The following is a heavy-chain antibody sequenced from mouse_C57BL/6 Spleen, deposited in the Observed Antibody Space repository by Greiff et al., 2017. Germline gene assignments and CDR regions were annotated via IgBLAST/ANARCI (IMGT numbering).Heavy chain of an antibody. D-gene: IGHD2-3*01. CDR3: ARWDGYYAYAVDY. V-gene: IGHV1-54*01. CDR1: GYAFTNYL. J-gene: IGHJ4*01. CDR2: INPGGGGT. Sequence: QVQLQQSGAELVRPGTSVKVSCKASGYAFTNYLIEWVKQRPGQGLEWIGVINPGGGGTNYNEKFKGKATLTADKSSSTAYMQLSSLTSEDSAVYFCARWDGYYAYAVDYWGQGTSVTVSS.